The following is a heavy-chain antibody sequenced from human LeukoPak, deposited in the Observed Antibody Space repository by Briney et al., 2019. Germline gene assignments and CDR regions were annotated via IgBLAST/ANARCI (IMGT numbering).Heavy chain of an antibody. D-gene: IGHD5-18*01. V-gene: IGHV4-39*07. CDR1: GGSISSSSYY. Sequence: SETLSLTCTVSGGSISSSSYYWGWIRQPPGKGLEWIGSIYYSGSTYYNPSLKSRVTISVDTSKNQFSLKLSSVTAADTAVYYCARALQLWLLGYWGQGTLVTVSS. CDR3: ARALQLWLLGY. CDR2: IYYSGST. J-gene: IGHJ4*02.